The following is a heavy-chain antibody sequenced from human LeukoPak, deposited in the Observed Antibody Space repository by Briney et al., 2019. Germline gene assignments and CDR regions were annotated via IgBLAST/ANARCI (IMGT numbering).Heavy chain of an antibody. CDR1: GYTFTSYA. J-gene: IGHJ4*02. D-gene: IGHD4-17*01. V-gene: IGHV1-18*01. CDR3: ARGLYGDYYIRYFDF. CDR2: INTYNDIT. Sequence: GASVEVSCKASGYTFTSYAISWGRQAPGQGLEWMGWINTYNDITNYAQSLQDRVIMTTDTSTSTASMELRRLRSDDTAVYYCARGLYGDYYIRYFDFWGQGTLVAVSS.